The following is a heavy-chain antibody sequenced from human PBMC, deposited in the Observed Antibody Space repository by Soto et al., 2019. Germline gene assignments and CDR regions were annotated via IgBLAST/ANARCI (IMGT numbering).Heavy chain of an antibody. D-gene: IGHD6-13*01. J-gene: IGHJ4*02. CDR3: ARVSAAAAGTDFDY. CDR2: IYPGDSDT. Sequence: GPSLKRSGKGRGCRFTSYWIGWVHQKPGKDLEWMGFIYPGDSDTTYSPSFQGQVTISADKTLTTAYLQWISLRDEDTAVYYCARVSAAAAGTDFDYWGQGTLVTVSS. V-gene: IGHV5-51*07. CDR1: GCRFTSYW.